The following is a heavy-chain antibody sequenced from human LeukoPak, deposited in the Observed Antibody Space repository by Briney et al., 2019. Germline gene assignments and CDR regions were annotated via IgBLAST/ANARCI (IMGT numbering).Heavy chain of an antibody. CDR2: IGGSSGST. CDR1: GFTFSSHA. D-gene: IGHD3-3*01. J-gene: IGHJ4*02. Sequence: PGGSLRLSCAASGFTFSSHAMAWVRQAPGKGLEWVSAIGGSSGSTYYADSVKGRFPISRDNSKNPVYLQMNNLRSDDTAVYYCARDPGVVAFHYLDYWGQGTLVTVSS. CDR3: ARDPGVVAFHYLDY. V-gene: IGHV3-23*01.